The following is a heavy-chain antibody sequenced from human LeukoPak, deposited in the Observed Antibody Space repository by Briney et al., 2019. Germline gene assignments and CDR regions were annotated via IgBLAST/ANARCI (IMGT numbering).Heavy chain of an antibody. CDR1: GLTFNNYA. CDR3: ATSWGPDTSAFRWGRDGMDV. Sequence: QPGGSLRLSCAVSGLTFNNYAMSWVRQAPGKGLEWVSAISKSGDHTYYAASAKGRFTIYRDNSKNTQYLQMNSLRAEDTAVYYCATSWGPDTSAFRWGRDGMDVWGQGTTVTVS. D-gene: IGHD3-16*01. J-gene: IGHJ6*02. V-gene: IGHV3-23*01. CDR2: ISKSGDHT.